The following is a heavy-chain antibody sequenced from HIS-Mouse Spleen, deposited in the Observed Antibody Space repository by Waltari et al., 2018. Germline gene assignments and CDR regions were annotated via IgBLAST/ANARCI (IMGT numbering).Heavy chain of an antibody. D-gene: IGHD2-15*01. CDR2: ISYDGSNK. CDR1: GFTFIRYA. Sequence: QVQLVESGGGVVQPGRSLRLPCAASGFTFIRYASHWVRPGPGKGLAWVAVISYDGSNKYYADSVKGRFTISRDNSKNTLYLQMNSLRAEDTAVYCCARDQSHQGGGHYYYYYYGMDVWGQGTTVTVSS. V-gene: IGHV3-30-3*01. J-gene: IGHJ6*02. CDR3: ARDQSHQGGGHYYYYYYGMDV.